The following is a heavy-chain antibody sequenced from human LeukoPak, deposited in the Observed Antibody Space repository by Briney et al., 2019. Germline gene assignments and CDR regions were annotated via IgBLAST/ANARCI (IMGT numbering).Heavy chain of an antibody. J-gene: IGHJ3*02. CDR3: AKDHSTYYDFWSGPPDAFDI. Sequence: PGGSLRLSCAASGFTFSSYAMSWVRQAPGKGLEWVSAISGSGGSTHYADSVKGRFTISRDNSKNTLYLQMNSLRAEDTAVYYCAKDHSTYYDFWSGPPDAFDIWGQGTMVTVSS. V-gene: IGHV3-23*01. CDR1: GFTFSSYA. CDR2: ISGSGGST. D-gene: IGHD3-3*01.